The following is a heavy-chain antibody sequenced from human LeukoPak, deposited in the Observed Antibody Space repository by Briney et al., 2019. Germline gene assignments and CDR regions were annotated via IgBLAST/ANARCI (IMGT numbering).Heavy chain of an antibody. CDR1: GGSISSYY. Sequence: TSETLSLTCTVSGGSISSYYWSWMRQPAGKGLEWIGHIHTYPSGSTNYNPSLKSRVTMSVDTSKNQFSLKLSSVTAADTAVYYCAREVKGLRYFDWLRSPAGYYMDVWGKGTTVTVSS. V-gene: IGHV4-4*07. CDR2: IHTYPSGST. J-gene: IGHJ6*03. CDR3: AREVKGLRYFDWLRSPAGYYMDV. D-gene: IGHD3-9*01.